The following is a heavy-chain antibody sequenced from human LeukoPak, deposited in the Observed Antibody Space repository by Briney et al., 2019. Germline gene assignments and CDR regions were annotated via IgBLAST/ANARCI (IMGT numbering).Heavy chain of an antibody. J-gene: IGHJ6*03. CDR1: GFTFSSYE. Sequence: PGGSLRLSCAASGFTFSSYEMNWVRQAPGKGLEWVSYISSSGSTIYYADSVKGRFTISRDNAKNSLYLQMNSLRAEDTAVYYCASLRRVAPDYYYYYYMDVWGKGTTVTVSS. V-gene: IGHV3-48*03. D-gene: IGHD3-10*01. CDR3: ASLRRVAPDYYYYYYMDV. CDR2: ISSSGSTI.